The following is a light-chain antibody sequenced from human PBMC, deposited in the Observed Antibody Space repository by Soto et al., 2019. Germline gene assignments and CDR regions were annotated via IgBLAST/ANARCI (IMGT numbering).Light chain of an antibody. CDR1: NSDVGSYNL. V-gene: IGLV2-23*02. CDR2: EVT. J-gene: IGLJ1*01. CDR3: CSYAGASVYV. Sequence: QSALTQPASVSGSPGQSITISCTGTNSDVGSYNLVSWYQQHPGKAPNLMIYEVTKRPSGVSDRLSGSKSGNTASLTISGLQAEDEADYYCCSYAGASVYVFGTGTQLTVL.